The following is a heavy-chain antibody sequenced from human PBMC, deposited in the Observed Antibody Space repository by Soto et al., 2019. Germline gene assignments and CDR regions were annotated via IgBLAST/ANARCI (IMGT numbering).Heavy chain of an antibody. CDR3: ARGPLDLPHYYYYMDV. Sequence: GASVKVSCKAPGYTFTSYDINWVRQATGQGLEWMGWMNPNSGNTGYAQKFQGRVTMTRNTSISTAYMELSSLRSEDTAVYYCARGPLDLPHYYYYMDVWGKGTTVTVSS. CDR2: MNPNSGNT. J-gene: IGHJ6*03. CDR1: GYTFTSYD. V-gene: IGHV1-8*01.